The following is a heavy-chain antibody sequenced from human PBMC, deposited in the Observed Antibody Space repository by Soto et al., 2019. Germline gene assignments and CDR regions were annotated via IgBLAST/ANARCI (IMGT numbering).Heavy chain of an antibody. V-gene: IGHV3-7*01. D-gene: IGHD3-22*01. CDR3: ARRPSYYDSSGYSLNDAFDI. CDR1: GFTFSSYW. Sequence: GGSLRLSCAASGFTFSSYWMSWVRQAPGKGLEWVANIKQDGSEKYYVDSVKGRFTISRDNAKNSLYLQMNSLRAEDTAVYYCARRPSYYDSSGYSLNDAFDIWGQGTMVT. CDR2: IKQDGSEK. J-gene: IGHJ3*02.